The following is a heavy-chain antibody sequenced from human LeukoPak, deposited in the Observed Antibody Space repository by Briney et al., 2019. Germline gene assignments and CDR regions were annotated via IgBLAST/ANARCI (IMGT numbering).Heavy chain of an antibody. Sequence: GGSLRLSCGACVFTFSDYAMSWVRQAPGGGVEWVSAISGRGDETFHADSVKGRFTTSRDNSKNTLSLQMSSLRVEDSAVYFCAKDTSAWWYHRAYMNVWGTGTTVTVSS. V-gene: IGHV3-23*01. CDR1: VFTFSDYA. CDR3: AKDTSAWWYHRAYMNV. D-gene: IGHD2-15*01. J-gene: IGHJ6*03. CDR2: ISGRGDET.